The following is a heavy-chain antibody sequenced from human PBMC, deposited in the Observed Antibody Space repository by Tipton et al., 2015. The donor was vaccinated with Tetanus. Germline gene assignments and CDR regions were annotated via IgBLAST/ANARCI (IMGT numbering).Heavy chain of an antibody. V-gene: IGHV4-4*07. Sequence: TLSLTCTISGGSISGHYWNWIRQPAGKGLEWIGRMYFSGSIRYNPSLKSRVTMSADTSKNQLSLRLTSVTAADTAVYYCARGTWLYTGTYHRHWLDPWGQGTLVTVSS. CDR2: MYFSGSI. D-gene: IGHD2-2*02. CDR1: GGSISGHY. CDR3: ARGTWLYTGTYHRHWLDP. J-gene: IGHJ5*02.